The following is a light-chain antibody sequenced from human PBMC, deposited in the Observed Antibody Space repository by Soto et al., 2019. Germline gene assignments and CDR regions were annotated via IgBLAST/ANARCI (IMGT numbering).Light chain of an antibody. CDR2: EVT. J-gene: IGLJ1*01. CDR1: SSDVGGYNY. V-gene: IGLV2-14*01. Sequence: SVLTQPASVSGSPGQSITISCTGTSSDVGGYNYVSWYQHHPGKAPKLMISEVTSRPSGVSNRFSGSKSGNTASLTISGSQAEDEADYYCRSYTIITSYVFGPGTKVTV. CDR3: RSYTIITSYV.